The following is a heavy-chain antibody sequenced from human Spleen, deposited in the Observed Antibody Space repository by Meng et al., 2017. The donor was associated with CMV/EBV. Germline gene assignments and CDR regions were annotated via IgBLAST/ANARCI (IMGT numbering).Heavy chain of an antibody. V-gene: IGHV1-3*01. CDR1: GCTFSSHT. D-gene: IGHD6-19*01. CDR3: ARTVAGYFDY. J-gene: IGHJ4*02. Sequence: QVQLVQSGAEAKKPGSSVKVPCKASGCTFSSHTISWVRQAPGQGLEWVGWINAGNGHTKYSQKFQGRVTITRDTSASTAYMELSSLRSEDTAVYYCARTVAGYFDYWGQGTLVTVSS. CDR2: INAGNGHT.